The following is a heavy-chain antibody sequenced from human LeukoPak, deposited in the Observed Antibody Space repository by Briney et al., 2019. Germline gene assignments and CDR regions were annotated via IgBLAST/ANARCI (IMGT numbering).Heavy chain of an antibody. CDR2: IIPIFGTA. Sequence: ASVKVSCKASGGTFSSYAISWVRHPPAQGLEWMGGIIPIFGTANYAQKFQGRVTITADEYTSTAYMELSSLRSEETAVYYCARGTGINWFDPWGQGTLVTVSS. V-gene: IGHV1-69*01. CDR3: ARGTGINWFDP. D-gene: IGHD1-1*01. CDR1: GGTFSSYA. J-gene: IGHJ5*02.